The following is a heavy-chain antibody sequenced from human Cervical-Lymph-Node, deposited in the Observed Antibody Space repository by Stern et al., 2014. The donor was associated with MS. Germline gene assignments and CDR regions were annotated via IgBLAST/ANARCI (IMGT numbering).Heavy chain of an antibody. CDR3: ARRPYSSSPLRFDY. D-gene: IGHD6-13*01. CDR2: IYPGDSYT. V-gene: IGHV5-51*01. CDR1: GYSFTSYW. J-gene: IGHJ4*02. Sequence: VQLGQSGAEVKKPGESLKISCKGSGYSFTSYWIGWVRQMPGNGLEWMGVIYPGDSYTTYSPSFQGQFTISADKSISTAYLQWSSLKASDTAMYYCARRPYSSSPLRFDYWGQGTLVTVSS.